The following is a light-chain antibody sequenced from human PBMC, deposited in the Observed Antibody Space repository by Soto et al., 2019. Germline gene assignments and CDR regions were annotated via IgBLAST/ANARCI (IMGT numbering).Light chain of an antibody. CDR1: SSDVGGYNY. Sequence: QSALTQPASVSGSPGQSITISCTGTSSDVGGYNYVSWYQQHPGKAHKLMIYEVSNRPSGVSNRFSGSKSGNTASLTISGLQDEDEADYYCRSYTSSSTYVFGTGTKVTVL. CDR3: RSYTSSSTYV. V-gene: IGLV2-14*01. J-gene: IGLJ1*01. CDR2: EVS.